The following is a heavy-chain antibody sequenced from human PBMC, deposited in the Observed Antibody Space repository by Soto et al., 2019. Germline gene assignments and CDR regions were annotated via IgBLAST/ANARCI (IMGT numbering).Heavy chain of an antibody. V-gene: IGHV1-8*01. D-gene: IGHD2-21*01. CDR1: GYTFASYD. CDR2: MNPNSNNT. Sequence: QVQLVQSGAEVKTPGASVEVSCKASGYTFASYDMNWVRQAPGQGLEWMGWMNPNSNNTGYAQKFQGRLTMTRDIALSIAHMELSSLRNEDTAVYYCARSDGYHFNWLDSWGQGTLVTVSA. CDR3: ARSDGYHFNWLDS. J-gene: IGHJ5*01.